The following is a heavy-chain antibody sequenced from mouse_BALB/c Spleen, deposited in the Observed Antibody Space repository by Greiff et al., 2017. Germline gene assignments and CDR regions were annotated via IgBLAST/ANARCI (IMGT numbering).Heavy chain of an antibody. V-gene: IGHV2-6-7*01. Sequence: QVQLQQSGPGLVAPSQSLSITCTVSGFSLTGYGVNWVRQPPGKGLEWLGMIWGDGSTDYNSALKSRLSISKDNSKSQVFLKMNSLQTDDTARYYCAREAATDAMDYWGQGTSVTVSS. CDR3: AREAATDAMDY. D-gene: IGHD1-2*01. CDR1: GFSLTGYG. CDR2: IWGDGST. J-gene: IGHJ4*01.